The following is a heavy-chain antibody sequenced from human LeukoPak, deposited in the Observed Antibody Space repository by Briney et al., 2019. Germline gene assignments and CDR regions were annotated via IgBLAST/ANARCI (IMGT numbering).Heavy chain of an antibody. CDR1: GGSFSGYY. V-gene: IGHV4-34*01. J-gene: IGHJ4*02. Sequence: PSETLSLTCAVYGGSFSGYYWSWIRQPPGKGLEWIGEINHSGSTNYNPSLKSRVTISVDTSKNQFSLKLSSVTAADTAVYYCARESMVRGGGGFDYWGQGTLVTVSS. CDR3: ARESMVRGGGGFDY. D-gene: IGHD3-10*01. CDR2: INHSGST.